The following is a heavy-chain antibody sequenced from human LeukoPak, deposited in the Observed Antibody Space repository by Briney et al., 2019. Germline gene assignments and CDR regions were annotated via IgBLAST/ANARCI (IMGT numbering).Heavy chain of an antibody. J-gene: IGHJ4*02. CDR3: AKTDDSSGWYFGYYFDY. CDR2: ISYDGSNK. CDR1: GFTFSSYG. D-gene: IGHD6-19*01. Sequence: PGRSLRLSCAASGFTFSSYGMHWVRQAPGKGLEWVAVISYDGSNKYYADSVKGRFTISRDNSKNTLYLQMNSLRAEDTAVYYCAKTDDSSGWYFGYYFDYWGQGTLVTVSS. V-gene: IGHV3-30*18.